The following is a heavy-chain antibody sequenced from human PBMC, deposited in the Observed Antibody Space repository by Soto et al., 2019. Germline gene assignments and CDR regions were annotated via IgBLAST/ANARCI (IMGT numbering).Heavy chain of an antibody. CDR2: IYHTGTS. V-gene: IGHV4-4*02. CDR3: AGERAQGYGMDV. J-gene: IGHJ6*01. CDR1: GGSISSSNW. Sequence: SETLSLTCAVSGGSISSSNWWSWVRQPPGRGLEWIGEIYHTGTSNYNPSLKSRVTISVDTSKNQFSLRLTSVTAADTAVYYCAGERAQGYGMDVWGQGTTVTVHS.